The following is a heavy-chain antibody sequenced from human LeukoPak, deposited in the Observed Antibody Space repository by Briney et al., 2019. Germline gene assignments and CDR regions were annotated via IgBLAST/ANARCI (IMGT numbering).Heavy chain of an antibody. J-gene: IGHJ4*02. CDR2: ISSSSSYR. V-gene: IGHV3-21*01. CDR3: ARYEGGPGFDY. D-gene: IGHD3-16*01. Sequence: GGSLRLSCAASGFTFSSYVMNWVRQAPGEGLEWVSSISSSSSYRYYADSVKGRFTISRDNAKNSLYLQMNSLRAEDTAVYYCARYEGGPGFDYWGPGPLVAVSS. CDR1: GFTFSSYV.